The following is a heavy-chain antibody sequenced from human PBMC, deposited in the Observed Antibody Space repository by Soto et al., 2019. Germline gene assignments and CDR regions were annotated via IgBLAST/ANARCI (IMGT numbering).Heavy chain of an antibody. V-gene: IGHV3-7*05. CDR2: VKQDGSEK. CDR3: ARGGGHTYGRLPGVY. CDR1: GFTFSTYW. J-gene: IGHJ4*02. Sequence: EVQLVESGGGLVQPGGSLRLSCAASGFTFSTYWMTWVRQAPGKGLEWVAHVKQDGSEKYNVDSVKGRFTISRDNAKNSLYLQMNSLRAEGTAVYYCARGGGHTYGRLPGVYWGQGILVTVSS. D-gene: IGHD5-18*01.